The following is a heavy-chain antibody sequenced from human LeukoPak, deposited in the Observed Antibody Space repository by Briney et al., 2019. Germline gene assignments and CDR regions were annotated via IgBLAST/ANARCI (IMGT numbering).Heavy chain of an antibody. CDR1: GFTFSSYS. CDR2: ISSSSSYI. J-gene: IGHJ4*02. Sequence: GGSLRLSCAASGFTFSSYSMNWVRQAPGKGLEWVSSISSSSSYIYYADSVKGRFTISRDNAKNSLYLQMNSLRAEDTAVYYCARIKSAYYYGSGSYPDYWGQGTLVTVSS. D-gene: IGHD3-10*01. CDR3: ARIKSAYYYGSGSYPDY. V-gene: IGHV3-21*01.